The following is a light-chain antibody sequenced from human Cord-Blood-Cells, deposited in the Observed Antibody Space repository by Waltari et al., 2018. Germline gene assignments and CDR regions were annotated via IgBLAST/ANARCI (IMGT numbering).Light chain of an antibody. CDR1: SSDVGGYNY. Sequence: QSALTQPASVSGSPGQSITISCTGTSSDVGGYNYVSWYQQHPGNAPKLLIYEVSNRPSGVSTRCAGSKSGNTASLTISGLQAEDEADYYCSSYTSSSPYVFGTGTKVTVL. CDR3: SSYTSSSPYV. V-gene: IGLV2-14*01. J-gene: IGLJ1*01. CDR2: EVS.